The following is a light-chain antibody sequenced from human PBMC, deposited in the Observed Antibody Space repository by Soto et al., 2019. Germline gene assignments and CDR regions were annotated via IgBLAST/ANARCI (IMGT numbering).Light chain of an antibody. V-gene: IGLV2-11*01. CDR3: CSIAGSYTFWV. CDR1: SSDVGDYNY. CDR2: DVS. J-gene: IGLJ3*02. Sequence: QSALTQPRSVSGSPGQSVTISCTGTSSDVGDYNYVSWYQQYPGKAPKLVIYDVSKRPSGVPDRFSGSKSGNTAPLTISGLQAEDEADYYCCSIAGSYTFWVFGGGTKLTVL.